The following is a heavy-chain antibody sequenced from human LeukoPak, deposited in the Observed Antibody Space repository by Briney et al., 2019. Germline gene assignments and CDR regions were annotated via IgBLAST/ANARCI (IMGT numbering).Heavy chain of an antibody. CDR2: ISWNSSSI. D-gene: IGHD1-20*01. V-gene: IGHV3-9*01. Sequence: PGRSLRLSCAASGFTFDDYAMHWVRQAPGKGLEWVSGISWNSSSIGYADSVKGRFTISRDNAKNSLYLQMNSLRAEDTALYYCAKDISSNWHDQGPDYWGQGTLVTVSS. CDR1: GFTFDDYA. CDR3: AKDISSNWHDQGPDY. J-gene: IGHJ4*02.